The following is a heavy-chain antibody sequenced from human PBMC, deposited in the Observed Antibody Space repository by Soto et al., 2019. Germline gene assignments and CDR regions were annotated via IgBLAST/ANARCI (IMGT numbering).Heavy chain of an antibody. V-gene: IGHV4-39*01. J-gene: IGHJ4*02. CDR1: GGSMNNNSYY. D-gene: IGHD1-20*01. Sequence: ETLSLTCSVSGGSMNNNSYYWGWIRQPPGKGLEWIGNIYYTGKTFYNPSLRSRVTISVDTSRNQLSLNLTSLTVADTAVYYCARPRWKDGIKWGRGILVTVSS. CDR3: ARPRWKDGIK. CDR2: IYYTGKT.